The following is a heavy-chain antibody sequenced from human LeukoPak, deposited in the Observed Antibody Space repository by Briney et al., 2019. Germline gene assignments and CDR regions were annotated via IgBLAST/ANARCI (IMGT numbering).Heavy chain of an antibody. J-gene: IGHJ6*03. CDR1: GYTFTGYY. CDR2: INPNSGGT. Sequence: ASVKVSCKASGYTFTGYYMHWVRQAPGQGLEWMGWINPNSGGTNYAQKFQGRVTMTRDTFISTAYMELSRLRSDDTAVYYCARAIAARYYYYYMDVWGKGTTVTVSS. CDR3: ARAIAARYYYYYMDV. D-gene: IGHD6-6*01. V-gene: IGHV1-2*02.